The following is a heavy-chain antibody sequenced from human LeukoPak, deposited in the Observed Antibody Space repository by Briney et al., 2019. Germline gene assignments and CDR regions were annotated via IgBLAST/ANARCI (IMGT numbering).Heavy chain of an antibody. Sequence: PSETLSLTCTVSGGSFSSSSYYWGWIRQPPGKGLEWIGSMYYSGNTYYSPSVKSRVTMAVDTSKNQFSLKLSSVTAADTAVYYCARGREGKGNDYWGQGTLVTVSS. CDR2: MYYSGNT. J-gene: IGHJ4*02. CDR1: GGSFSSSSYY. V-gene: IGHV4-39*01. D-gene: IGHD1-26*01. CDR3: ARGREGKGNDY.